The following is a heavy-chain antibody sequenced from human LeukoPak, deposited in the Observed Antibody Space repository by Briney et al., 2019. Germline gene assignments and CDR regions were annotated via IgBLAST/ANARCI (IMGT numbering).Heavy chain of an antibody. J-gene: IGHJ5*02. V-gene: IGHV6-1*01. Sequence: SQTLPLTFAISGDSVSSNSVTWNWLRQSPSRGLEWLGRTYYRSTWYNDYAVSVRGRITVNPDTSKNQFSLHLNSVTPEDTAVYYCARRLTQYDCFDPWGQGILVTVSS. D-gene: IGHD2-2*01. CDR3: ARRLTQYDCFDP. CDR1: GDSVSSNSVT. CDR2: TYYRSTWYN.